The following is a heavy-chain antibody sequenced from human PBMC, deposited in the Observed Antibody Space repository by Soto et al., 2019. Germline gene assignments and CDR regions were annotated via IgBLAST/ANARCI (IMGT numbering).Heavy chain of an antibody. Sequence: QVQLVQSGAEVQKPGSSVTVSCKASGDTFSSYAISWVRQAPGQGLEWMGKIIPNFATATYEQKCQGRVTITADTSTSTVYMELSRLRSEDTAVYYCARDSSSWDSHDWFDPWGQGTLVTVSS. CDR1: GDTFSSYA. CDR2: IIPNFATA. D-gene: IGHD6-13*01. CDR3: ARDSSSWDSHDWFDP. V-gene: IGHV1-69*06. J-gene: IGHJ5*02.